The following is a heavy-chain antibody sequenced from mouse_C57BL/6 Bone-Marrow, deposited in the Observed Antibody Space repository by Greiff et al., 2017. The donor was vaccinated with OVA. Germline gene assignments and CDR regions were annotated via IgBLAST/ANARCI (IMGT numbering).Heavy chain of an antibody. CDR3: ARRSNYQYYFDY. J-gene: IGHJ2*01. D-gene: IGHD2-5*01. Sequence: VQLQQSGGGLVKPGGSLKLSCAASGFTFSDYGMHWVRQAPEKGLEWVAYISSGSSTIYYADTVKGRFTISRDNAKNTLFLQMTSLRSEDTAMYYCARRSNYQYYFDYWGQGTTLTVSS. CDR1: GFTFSDYG. CDR2: ISSGSSTI. V-gene: IGHV5-17*01.